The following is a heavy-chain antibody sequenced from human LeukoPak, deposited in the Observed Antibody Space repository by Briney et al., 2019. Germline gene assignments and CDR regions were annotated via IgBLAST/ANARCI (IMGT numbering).Heavy chain of an antibody. CDR3: ASRRANIVVVPAAVDWYFDL. CDR2: IIPIFGTA. D-gene: IGHD2-2*01. J-gene: IGHJ2*01. Sequence: GASVKVSCKASGGTFSGYAISWVRQAPGHGLEWMGGIIPIFGTANYAQKFQGRVTITADESTSTAYMELSSLRSEDTAVYYCASRRANIVVVPAAVDWYFDLWGRGTLVTVSS. V-gene: IGHV1-69*13. CDR1: GGTFSGYA.